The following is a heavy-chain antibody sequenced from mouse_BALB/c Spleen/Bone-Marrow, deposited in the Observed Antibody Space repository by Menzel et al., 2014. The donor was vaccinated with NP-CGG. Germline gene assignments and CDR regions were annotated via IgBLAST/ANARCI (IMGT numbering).Heavy chain of an antibody. D-gene: IGHD6-2*01. CDR1: GYTFTNYY. Sequence: QVQLKHSGAELVKPGASVKLSCKTSGYTFTNYYIYWVKQRPGQGLEWIGEINPGNGGTDFNERFKSKATRTVDKSSTTAYILLTSLTSEDSAVYYCARGSPYWGQGTLVTVSA. V-gene: IGHV1S81*02. CDR3: ARGSPY. CDR2: INPGNGGT. J-gene: IGHJ3*01.